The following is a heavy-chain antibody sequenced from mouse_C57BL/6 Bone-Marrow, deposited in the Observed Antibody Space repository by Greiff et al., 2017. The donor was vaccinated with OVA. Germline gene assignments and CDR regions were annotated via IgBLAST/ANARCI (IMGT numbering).Heavy chain of an antibody. CDR1: GYTFTSYW. J-gene: IGHJ2*01. CDR3: ARGRDDGYYLDY. CDR2: IHPNSGST. D-gene: IGHD2-3*01. Sequence: QVQLQQPGAELVKPGASVKLSCKASGYTFTSYWMHWVKQRPGQGLEWIGMIHPNSGSTNYNEKFKSKATLTVDKSSSTAYMQLSSLTSEDSAVYYCARGRDDGYYLDYWGQGTTLTVSS. V-gene: IGHV1-64*01.